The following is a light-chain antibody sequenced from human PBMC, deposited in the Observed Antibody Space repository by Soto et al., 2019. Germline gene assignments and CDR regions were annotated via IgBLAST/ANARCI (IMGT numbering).Light chain of an antibody. J-gene: IGKJ1*01. Sequence: DIQMTQSPSTLSASVGDRVTITCRASQSISSWLAWYQQKPGKAPTLLIYDASSLESGVPSRFRGSGSATEFTLTISSLQPDDFATYYCKQYNSWTFDQGTKVEIK. CDR2: DAS. CDR1: QSISSW. CDR3: KQYNSWT. V-gene: IGKV1-5*01.